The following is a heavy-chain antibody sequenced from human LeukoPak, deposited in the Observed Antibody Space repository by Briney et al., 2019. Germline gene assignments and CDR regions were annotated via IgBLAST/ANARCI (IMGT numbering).Heavy chain of an antibody. V-gene: IGHV4-34*01. J-gene: IGHJ3*02. CDR2: VKHSGST. CDR3: ARSSKTQWLSPGDGFDI. Sequence: SETLSLTCAVYGGPFSGYYWSWIRQPPGKGLEWIGEVKHSGSTNYNPSLRSRVTISVDTSKNQFSLKLTSMTAADTAVYYCARSSKTQWLSPGDGFDIWGRGTLVTVSS. D-gene: IGHD6-19*01. CDR1: GGPFSGYY.